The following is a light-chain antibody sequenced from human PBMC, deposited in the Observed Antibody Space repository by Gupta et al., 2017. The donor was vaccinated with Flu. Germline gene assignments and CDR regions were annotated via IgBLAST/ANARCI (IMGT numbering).Light chain of an antibody. J-gene: IGKJ5*01. CDR2: DAS. CDR1: QGISSY. CDR3: QQVNSYPLT. Sequence: DIQLTQSPSFLSASVGDRVTITCRASQGISSYLAWYQQKPGKAPNLLIYDASTLQSGVPSRLSGSGSGTEFTLTISSLQPEDFATYYCQQVNSYPLTFGQGTRVEIK. V-gene: IGKV1-9*01.